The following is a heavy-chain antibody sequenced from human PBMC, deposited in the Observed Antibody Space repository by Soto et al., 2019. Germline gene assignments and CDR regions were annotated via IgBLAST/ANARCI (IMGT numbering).Heavy chain of an antibody. CDR3: ARHGYSYGAFDY. D-gene: IGHD5-18*01. CDR1: SGSISSYY. CDR2: IYYSGST. Sequence: SETLSLTCTVSSGSISSYYLSWIRQPPGKGLEWIGYIYYSGSTNYNPSLKSRVTISVDTSKNQFSLNLNSVTAADTAVYYCARHGYSYGAFDYWGQGTLVTVSS. V-gene: IGHV4-59*08. J-gene: IGHJ4*02.